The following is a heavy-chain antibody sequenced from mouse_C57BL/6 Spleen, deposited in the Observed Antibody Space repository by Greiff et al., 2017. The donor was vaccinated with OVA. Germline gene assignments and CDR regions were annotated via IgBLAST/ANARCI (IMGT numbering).Heavy chain of an antibody. V-gene: IGHV5-17*01. D-gene: IGHD2-3*01. Sequence: EVQLAESGGGLVKPGGSLKLSCAASGFTFSDYGMHWVRQAPEKGLEWVAYISSGSSTIYYADTVKGRCTISRDNAKNTLFLQMTSLRSEDTAMYYCARNDDYRFAYWGQGTLVTVSA. CDR3: ARNDDYRFAY. CDR1: GFTFSDYG. J-gene: IGHJ3*01. CDR2: ISSGSSTI.